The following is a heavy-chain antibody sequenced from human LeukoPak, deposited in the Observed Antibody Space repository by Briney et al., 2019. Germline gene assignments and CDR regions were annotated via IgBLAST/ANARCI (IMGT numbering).Heavy chain of an antibody. Sequence: ASVKVSCKASGYIFTDYFIHWVRQAPGQGLEWMGWINPNSGGTNYAQKFQGRVTMTRDTSISTAYMELSRLRSDDTAVYYCARAVRLLWFGELLFNYWGQGTLVTVSS. D-gene: IGHD3-10*01. CDR2: INPNSGGT. CDR1: GYIFTDYF. V-gene: IGHV1-2*02. CDR3: ARAVRLLWFGELLFNY. J-gene: IGHJ4*02.